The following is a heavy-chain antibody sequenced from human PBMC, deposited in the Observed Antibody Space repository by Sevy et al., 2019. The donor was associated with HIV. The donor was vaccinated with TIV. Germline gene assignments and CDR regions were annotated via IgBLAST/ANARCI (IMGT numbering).Heavy chain of an antibody. Sequence: ASVKVSCKASGGTFSSYAISWVRQAPGQGLEWMGGIIPILGIANYAQKFQGRVTITADKSTSTAYMELSSLRSEDTAVYYCARGQRSGSWFDPWGQGTLVTVSS. CDR3: ARGQRSGSWFDP. CDR1: GGTFSSYA. J-gene: IGHJ5*02. CDR2: IIPILGIA. V-gene: IGHV1-69*10. D-gene: IGHD3-10*01.